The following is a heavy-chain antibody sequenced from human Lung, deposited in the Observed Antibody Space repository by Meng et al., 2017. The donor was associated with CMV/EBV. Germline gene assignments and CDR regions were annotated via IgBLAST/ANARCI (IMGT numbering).Heavy chain of an antibody. Sequence: ESXKISCAASGFTFSSYWMSWVRQAPGKGLEWVANIKQDGSEKYYVDSVKGRFTISRDNAKNSLYLQMNGLRAEDTAVYYCARDRGRYGREVWGQGTTVTVAS. CDR1: GFTFSSYW. CDR2: IKQDGSEK. V-gene: IGHV3-7*01. J-gene: IGHJ6*02. CDR3: ARDRGRYGREV.